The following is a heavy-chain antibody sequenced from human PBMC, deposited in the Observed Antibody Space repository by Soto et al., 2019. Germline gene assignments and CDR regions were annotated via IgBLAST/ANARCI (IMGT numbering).Heavy chain of an antibody. CDR2: IYYSGGT. CDR3: ARMYATSPEFDS. CDR1: GGSISTTSYY. V-gene: IGHV4-39*01. J-gene: IGHJ4*02. Sequence: SETLSLTCTVSGGSISTTSYYWGWIRQPPGKGLEWIGNIYYSGGTYYNPSLQSRVTISVDTSKNQFSLKLTSVTAADTALYYCARMYATSPEFDSWGQGTLVTVSS. D-gene: IGHD2-8*01.